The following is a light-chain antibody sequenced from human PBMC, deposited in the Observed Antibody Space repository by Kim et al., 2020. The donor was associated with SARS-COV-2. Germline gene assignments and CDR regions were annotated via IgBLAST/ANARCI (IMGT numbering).Light chain of an antibody. CDR2: DVN. V-gene: IGLV2-14*03. Sequence: QSALTQPASVAGSPGQSIIISCTGTGSDVGGYNYVSWYQQHPGKVPKLMISDVNKRPSVVSNRFSGSKSGNTASLTISGLQAEDEADYYCVSYTLSGTYVFGIGTKVTVL. J-gene: IGLJ1*01. CDR1: GSDVGGYNY. CDR3: VSYTLSGTYV.